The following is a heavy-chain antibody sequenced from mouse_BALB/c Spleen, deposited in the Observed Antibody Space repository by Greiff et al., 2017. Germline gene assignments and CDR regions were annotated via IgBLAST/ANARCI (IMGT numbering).Heavy chain of an antibody. CDR2: IYPGDGDT. V-gene: IGHV1-80*01. Sequence: QVQLQQSGAELVRPGSSVKISCKASGYAFSSYWMNWVKQRPGQGLEWIGQIYPGDGDTNYNVKFKGKATLTADKSSSTAYMQLSSLTSEDSAVYFCARFIDDGGYYAMDYWGQGTSVTVSS. J-gene: IGHJ4*01. CDR1: GYAFSSYW. D-gene: IGHD1-2*01. CDR3: ARFIDDGGYYAMDY.